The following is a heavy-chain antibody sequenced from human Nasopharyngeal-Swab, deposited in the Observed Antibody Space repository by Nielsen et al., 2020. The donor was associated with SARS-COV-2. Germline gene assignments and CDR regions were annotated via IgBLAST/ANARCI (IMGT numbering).Heavy chain of an antibody. D-gene: IGHD6-13*01. V-gene: IGHV4-34*01. CDR2: INHSGST. CDR1: GGSFSGYY. Sequence: SETLSLTFAAYGGSFSGYYWNWIRQPPGKGLEWIGEINHSGSTNYNPSLKSRVTISVDTSKNQFSLKLNSVTAADTAVYYCAQRYSSSWGIDAFDIWGQGTLVTVSS. J-gene: IGHJ3*02. CDR3: AQRYSSSWGIDAFDI.